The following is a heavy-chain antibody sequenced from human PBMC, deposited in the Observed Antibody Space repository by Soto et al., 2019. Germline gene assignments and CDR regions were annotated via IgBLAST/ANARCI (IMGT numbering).Heavy chain of an antibody. CDR2: IIPIYGKA. D-gene: IGHD3-3*02. J-gene: IGHJ5*02. CDR3: ARRVFSMTDRVS. V-gene: IGHV1-69*01. CDR1: GGTFTSYA. Sequence: QVQLVQSGAEEKKTGPSVKVSCKAAGGTFTSYAISWVRQSPGQGLEWMGGIIPIYGKANYAQKFQRRVMIPADESTSTAYMERRSRRSDDTAAYYCARRVFSMTDRVSWVQGSLVTVS.